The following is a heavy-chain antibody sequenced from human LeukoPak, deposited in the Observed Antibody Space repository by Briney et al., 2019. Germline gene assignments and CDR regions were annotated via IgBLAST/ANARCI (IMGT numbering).Heavy chain of an antibody. J-gene: IGHJ6*03. Sequence: KPSETLSLTCTVSGGSISSYYWSWIRQPAGKGLEWIGRIYTSGSTRYNPSLKSRVTMSVDTSKNQFSLNLSSVSAADTAVYFCARDQYYDTSGYYYVYYMDVWGKGTTVTISS. CDR2: IYTSGST. D-gene: IGHD3-22*01. CDR3: ARDQYYDTSGYYYVYYMDV. V-gene: IGHV4-4*07. CDR1: GGSISSYY.